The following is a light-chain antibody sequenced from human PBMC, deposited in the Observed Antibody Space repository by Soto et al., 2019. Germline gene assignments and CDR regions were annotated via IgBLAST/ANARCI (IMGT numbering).Light chain of an antibody. Sequence: DIQMTQSPSTLSASVGDRVTITCRASQSISSWLAWYQQKPGKAPTLLIYKASSLESGVPSRFSGSGSGTEFTLTISSLQHDDFATYYCQHYNSYWTFGQGTKVEIK. J-gene: IGKJ1*01. CDR1: QSISSW. V-gene: IGKV1-5*03. CDR3: QHYNSYWT. CDR2: KAS.